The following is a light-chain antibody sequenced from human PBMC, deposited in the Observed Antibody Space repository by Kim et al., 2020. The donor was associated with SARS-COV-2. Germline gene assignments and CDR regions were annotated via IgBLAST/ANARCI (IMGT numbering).Light chain of an antibody. V-gene: IGLV1-40*01. CDR3: QSFDSSLNGLVL. J-gene: IGLJ2*01. CDR2: SNS. CDR1: SSNIGAGYV. Sequence: VTISCTGSSSNIGAGYVVHWYQQLPGTAPKPLIFSNSNRPSGVPDRFSASKSGTSASLAITGLQAADEADYYCQSFDSSLNGLVLFGGGTQLTVL.